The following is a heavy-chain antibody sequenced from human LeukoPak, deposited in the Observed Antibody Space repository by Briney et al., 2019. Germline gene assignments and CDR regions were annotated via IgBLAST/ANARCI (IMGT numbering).Heavy chain of an antibody. CDR2: SYASGST. CDR3: ARGRLGLYCSSTSCLHFDY. CDR1: GFSISSGSYY. J-gene: IGHJ4*02. Sequence: SETLSLTCTVSGFSISSGSYYWSWIRQPAGKGRERIGRSYASGSTNYNPSLKSRVTISVDTSKNQFSLTLSSVTAADTAVYYCARGRLGLYCSSTSCLHFDYWGQGTLVTVSS. D-gene: IGHD2-2*01. V-gene: IGHV4-61*02.